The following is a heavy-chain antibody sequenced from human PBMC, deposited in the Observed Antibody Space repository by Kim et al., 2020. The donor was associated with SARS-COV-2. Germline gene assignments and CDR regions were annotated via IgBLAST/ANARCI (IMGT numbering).Heavy chain of an antibody. CDR3: TKGYCTGGYCRNAFDI. J-gene: IGHJ3*02. Sequence: GGSLRLSCAASGFTFDDYAMHWVRQAPGKGLEWASGISWNSGDIGYADSVKGRFTISRDNAQNSLYLQMNSLRAEDTALYYCTKGYCTGGYCRNAFDIWGQGTMVTVSS. CDR2: ISWNSGDI. D-gene: IGHD2-8*02. V-gene: IGHV3-9*01. CDR1: GFTFDDYA.